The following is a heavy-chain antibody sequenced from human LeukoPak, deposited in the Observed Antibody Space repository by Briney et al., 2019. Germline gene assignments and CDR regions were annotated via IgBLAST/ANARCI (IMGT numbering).Heavy chain of an antibody. CDR2: ISDDGSNK. CDR1: GFTFSGFW. J-gene: IGHJ6*02. D-gene: IGHD2-15*01. CDR3: ARFPGWVVVVAATRYGMDV. V-gene: IGHV3-30-3*01. Sequence: GGSLRLSCAVSGFTFSGFWMSWSRQAPGKGLEWVALISDDGSNKYYADSLKGRFTISRDNSKNTLYLQMNSLRAEDTAVYYCARFPGWVVVVAATRYGMDVWGQGTTVTVSS.